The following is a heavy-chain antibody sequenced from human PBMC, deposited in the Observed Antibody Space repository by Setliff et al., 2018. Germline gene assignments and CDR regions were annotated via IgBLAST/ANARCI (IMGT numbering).Heavy chain of an antibody. J-gene: IGHJ6*03. CDR3: ARTPFGGVRRTEYMDV. D-gene: IGHD3-16*01. V-gene: IGHV4-34*01. Sequence: SETLSLTCAAYGGSFSDYYWTWIRQPPGKGLEWIGEINHSGSTNYNPSLKSRVTISVDTSKHQFSLKLSSVTAADTAVYYCARTPFGGVRRTEYMDVWGKGTTVTVSS. CDR2: INHSGST. CDR1: GGSFSDYY.